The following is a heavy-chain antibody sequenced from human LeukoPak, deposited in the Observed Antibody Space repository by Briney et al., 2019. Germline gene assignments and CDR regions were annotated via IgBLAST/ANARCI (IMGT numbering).Heavy chain of an antibody. CDR1: GGSISSSSYY. J-gene: IGHJ4*02. V-gene: IGHV4-39*01. D-gene: IGHD3-3*01. CDR2: IYYSGST. Sequence: SETLSLTCTVSGGSISSSSYYWGWIRQPPGKGLEWIGSIYYSGSTYYNPSLKSRVTISVDTSKNQFSLKPSSVTAADTAVYYCARHGRAGTLLRFLEWFSHPVDYWGQGTLVTVSS. CDR3: ARHGRAGTLLRFLEWFSHPVDY.